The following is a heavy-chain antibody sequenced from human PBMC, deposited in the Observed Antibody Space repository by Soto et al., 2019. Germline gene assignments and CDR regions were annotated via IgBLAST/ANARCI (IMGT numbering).Heavy chain of an antibody. J-gene: IGHJ3*02. D-gene: IGHD5-18*01. CDR3: VKQDGYSYAFDI. CDR2: ISSNGGST. CDR1: GFTFSSYA. Sequence: EVQLVESGGGLVQPGGSLRLSCSAPGFTFSSYAMHWVRQAPGKGLEYVSAISSNGGSTYYADSVKGRFTISRDNSKNKLYLQMSSLRAEDTAVYYCVKQDGYSYAFDIWGQGTMVTVSS. V-gene: IGHV3-64D*06.